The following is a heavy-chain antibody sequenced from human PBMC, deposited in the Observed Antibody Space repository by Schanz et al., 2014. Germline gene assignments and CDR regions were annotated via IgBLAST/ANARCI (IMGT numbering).Heavy chain of an antibody. CDR1: GFNFNNFA. V-gene: IGHV3-23*01. CDR3: ARDHTTESYYSAGPPIDY. D-gene: IGHD1-26*01. J-gene: IGHJ4*02. Sequence: EVQLLESGGGLVQPGGSLRLSCAASGFNFNNFAMTWVRQAPGKGLEWVIVISGSGGSTYYADSVKGRFTISRDNSKNTLFLQMNSLRAEDTAVYYCARDHTTESYYSAGPPIDYWGQGTLLTVSS. CDR2: ISGSGGST.